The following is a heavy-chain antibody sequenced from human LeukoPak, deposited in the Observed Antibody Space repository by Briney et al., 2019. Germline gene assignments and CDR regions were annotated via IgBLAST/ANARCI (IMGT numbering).Heavy chain of an antibody. J-gene: IGHJ5*02. D-gene: IGHD6-13*01. CDR3: ARWIIAGGFNWLDP. CDR2: ISDRSSIR. CDR1: GFTFSSYA. Sequence: GGSLRLSCAASGFTFSSYAMSWVRQAPGKGLEWVSYISDRSSIRYYVDSVKGRFTISRDNAKNSLYLQMNSLRDEDTAVYYCARWIIAGGFNWLDPWGQGTPVTVSS. V-gene: IGHV3-48*02.